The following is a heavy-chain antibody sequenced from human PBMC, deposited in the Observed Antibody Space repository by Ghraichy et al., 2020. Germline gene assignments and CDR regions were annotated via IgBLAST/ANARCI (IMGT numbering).Heavy chain of an antibody. V-gene: IGHV3-23*01. J-gene: IGHJ4*02. D-gene: IGHD4-11*01. CDR1: GFTFSSYA. CDR2: ISGSGGST. Sequence: GESLNISCAASGFTFSSYAMSWVRQAPGKGLEWVSAISGSGGSTYYADSVKGRFTISRDNSKNTLYLQMNSLRAEDTAVYYCATLHDYQIDYWGQGTLVTVSS. CDR3: ATLHDYQIDY.